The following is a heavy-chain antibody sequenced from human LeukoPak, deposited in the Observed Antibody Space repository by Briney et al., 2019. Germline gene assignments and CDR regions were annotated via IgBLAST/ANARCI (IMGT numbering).Heavy chain of an antibody. Sequence: GGSLRLSCAPSRFTVRGNSMRPVCQAPGKGLEWVSVIYSGGSTYYADSVKGRFTISRDNSKNTLYLQMNSLTAADTAVYYCARLPPIGEHYPDYWGQGTLVTVSS. CDR3: ARLPPIGEHYPDY. CDR2: IYSGGST. CDR1: RFTVRGNS. D-gene: IGHD4-17*01. J-gene: IGHJ4*02. V-gene: IGHV3-66*04.